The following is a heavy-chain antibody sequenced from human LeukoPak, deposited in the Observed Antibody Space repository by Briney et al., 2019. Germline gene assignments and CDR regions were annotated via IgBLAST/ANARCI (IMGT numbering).Heavy chain of an antibody. CDR3: ARLLRSSDHFDY. Sequence: SDTLSLTCTVSGGSISSSDYYWGWIRQPPGKGLEWIGSIYYGGSTYFNPSLKSRVTISVDTSKNQFYLKLSSVTAADTAFYYCARLLRSSDHFDYWGQGALVTVSS. CDR1: GGSISSSDYY. D-gene: IGHD3-3*01. J-gene: IGHJ4*02. V-gene: IGHV4-39*01. CDR2: IYYGGST.